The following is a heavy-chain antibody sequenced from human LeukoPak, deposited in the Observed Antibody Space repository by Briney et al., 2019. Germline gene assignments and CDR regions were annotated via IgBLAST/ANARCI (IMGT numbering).Heavy chain of an antibody. V-gene: IGHV4-34*01. Sequence: SETLSLTCAVYGGSFSGYYWSWIRQPPGKGLEWIGEINHSGNSNYNPSLKSRVTISVDTSKNQFSLKLSSVTAADTAVYYCARMVGDDYSNYLVGRWGQGTLVTVSS. CDR1: GGSFSGYY. CDR2: INHSGNS. CDR3: ARMVGDDYSNYLVGR. J-gene: IGHJ4*02. D-gene: IGHD4-11*01.